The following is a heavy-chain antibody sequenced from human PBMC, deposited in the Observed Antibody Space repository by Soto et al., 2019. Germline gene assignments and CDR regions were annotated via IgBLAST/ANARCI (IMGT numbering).Heavy chain of an antibody. V-gene: IGHV1-69*02. CDR3: ALCIWSAEVFDL. D-gene: IGHD2-2*01. CDR1: GGTFRTYT. Sequence: QVQLVQYGVEVKKPGSSVKVSCTASGGTFRTYTMFWVRQAPGQGLEWMGRIIPMFDIANYAQKFQGRVTFNADKSPGTVYIEMIILTSDETAIYFCALCIWSAEVFDLWGQGTLGSVSS. J-gene: IGHJ3*01. CDR2: IIPMFDIA.